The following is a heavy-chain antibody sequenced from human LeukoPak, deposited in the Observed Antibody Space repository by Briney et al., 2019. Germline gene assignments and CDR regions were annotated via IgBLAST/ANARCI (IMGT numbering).Heavy chain of an antibody. V-gene: IGHV3-7*01. Sequence: GGSLRLSCAASGFTFNSYWMSWVRQAPGKGLEWVAKMKQDGSEKYYVDSVKGRFTISRDNAKNSLYLQMNSLRAEDTAVYYCARDLSMYFGSGNFGFWGQGTLVTVSS. D-gene: IGHD3-10*01. CDR2: MKQDGSEK. CDR3: ARDLSMYFGSGNFGF. CDR1: GFTFNSYW. J-gene: IGHJ4*02.